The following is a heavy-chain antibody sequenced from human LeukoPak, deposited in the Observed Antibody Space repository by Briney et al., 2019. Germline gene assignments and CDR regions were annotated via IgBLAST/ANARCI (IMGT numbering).Heavy chain of an antibody. D-gene: IGHD3-3*01. Sequence: GSLRLSSAGSRFPFSRYSTGSVRHAPPKGLGRVAKIKESGIEKEYVASVKGRFTISRDNAKSSLYLQMNSLRVEDTALYFCARWRGAQSEFDDGGQGTQVTVSS. CDR1: RFPFSRYS. CDR3: ARWRGAQSEFDD. J-gene: IGHJ4*02. V-gene: IGHV3-7*01. CDR2: IKESGIEK.